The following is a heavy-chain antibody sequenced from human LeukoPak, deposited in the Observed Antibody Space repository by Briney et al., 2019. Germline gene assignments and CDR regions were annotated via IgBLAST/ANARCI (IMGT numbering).Heavy chain of an antibody. D-gene: IGHD6-13*01. J-gene: IGHJ4*02. CDR3: ARGRWYVDY. CDR2: IDWDDDK. Sequence: SGPTLVKPTQTLTLTCTFSGFSLSTSGMCVSWIRQPPGKALEWLARIDWDDDKYYSTSLKTRLTISKGTSKNQVVLTTTNKDAVDRATYYCARGRWYVDYWGQGTLVTVSS. V-gene: IGHV2-70*11. CDR1: GFSLSTSGMC.